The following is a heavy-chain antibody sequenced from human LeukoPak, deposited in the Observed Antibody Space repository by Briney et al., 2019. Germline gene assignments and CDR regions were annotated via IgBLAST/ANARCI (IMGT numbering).Heavy chain of an antibody. Sequence: PGRSLRLSCSASGFTFSCSAMQWVRQASGKGLEWVRRNRSKANRYATEYAASMKGRFTISRDDSKNTAYLQMNSLKTEDTAVYCSNTHAGIVGATTGLPTDWGQGTLVTVSS. CDR2: NRSKANRYAT. CDR1: GFTFSCSA. CDR3: NTHAGIVGATTGLPTD. V-gene: IGHV3-73*01. D-gene: IGHD1-26*01. J-gene: IGHJ4*02.